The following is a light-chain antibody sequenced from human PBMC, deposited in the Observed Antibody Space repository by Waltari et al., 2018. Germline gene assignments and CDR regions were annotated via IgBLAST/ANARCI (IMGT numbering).Light chain of an antibody. Sequence: DIEMTQSPDSLAVSLGERATIFCRSSQSIIHSSNNQNYLAWYQQKPGHSPKLLMFWASTLESGVPVRFSGSGSGTDFTLTISSLQAEDAAVYFCQQYYNSPPTFGQGTKVEI. CDR3: QQYYNSPPT. V-gene: IGKV4-1*01. CDR1: QSIIHSSNNQNY. J-gene: IGKJ1*01. CDR2: WAS.